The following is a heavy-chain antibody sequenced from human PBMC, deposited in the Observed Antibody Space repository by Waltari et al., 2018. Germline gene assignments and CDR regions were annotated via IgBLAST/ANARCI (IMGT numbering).Heavy chain of an antibody. CDR1: GDSISSSSYY. D-gene: IGHD3-22*01. CDR2: IYYSGSK. V-gene: IGHV4-39*07. CDR3: AREEIYYDTSGYYFDY. J-gene: IGHJ4*02. Sequence: QLQLQESGPGLVKPPETLSLTCTVSGDSISSSSYYWGWIRQPAGKGLEWIASIYYSGSKYYNPSLRSRLTISLDTSKNQFSLKVSSVTAADTAVYYCAREEIYYDTSGYYFDYWGQGTLVTVSS.